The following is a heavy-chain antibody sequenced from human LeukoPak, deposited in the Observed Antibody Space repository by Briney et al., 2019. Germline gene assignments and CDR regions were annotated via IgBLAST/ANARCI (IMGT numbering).Heavy chain of an antibody. CDR1: GYTLTELS. V-gene: IGHV1-24*01. J-gene: IGHJ5*02. CDR2: FDSEDGET. D-gene: IGHD3-16*01. Sequence: ASVKVSCKVSGYTLTELSMHWVRQAPGKGLEWMGGFDSEDGETIYAQKFQGRVTMTEDTSTDTAYMELSSLRSEDTAVYYCARRGMSPPYNWFDPWGQGTLVTVSS. CDR3: ARRGMSPPYNWFDP.